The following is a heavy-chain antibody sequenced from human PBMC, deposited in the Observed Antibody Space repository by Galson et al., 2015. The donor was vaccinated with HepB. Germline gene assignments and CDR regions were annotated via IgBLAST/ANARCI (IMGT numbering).Heavy chain of an antibody. CDR2: ISGSGGST. D-gene: IGHD6-6*01. Sequence: SLRLSCAASGFTFSSYAMSWVRQAPGKGLEWVSAISGSGGSTYYADSVEGRFTISRDNSKNTLYLQMNSLRAEDTAVYYCAKDPRIAEARSIFHNSVQRTLVTASS. CDR1: GFTFSSYA. CDR3: AKDPRIAEARSIFHN. V-gene: IGHV3-23*01. J-gene: IGHJ4*02.